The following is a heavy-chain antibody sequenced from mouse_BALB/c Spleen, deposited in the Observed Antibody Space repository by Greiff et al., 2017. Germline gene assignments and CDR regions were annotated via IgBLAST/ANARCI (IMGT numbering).Heavy chain of an antibody. D-gene: IGHD2-1*01. J-gene: IGHJ2*01. Sequence: EVKLVESGPGLVKPSQSLSLTCSVTGYSITSGYYWNWIRQFPGNKLEWMGYISYDGSNNYNPSLKNRISITRDTSKNQFFLKLNSVTTEDTATYYCAREKYGNYDYWGQGTTLTVSS. CDR2: ISYDGSN. CDR1: GYSITSGYY. CDR3: AREKYGNYDY. V-gene: IGHV3-6*02.